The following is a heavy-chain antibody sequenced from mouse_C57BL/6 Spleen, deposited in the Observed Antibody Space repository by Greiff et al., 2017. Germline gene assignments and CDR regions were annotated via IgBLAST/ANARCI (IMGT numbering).Heavy chain of an antibody. CDR2: IDPSDSET. CDR1: GYTFTSYW. CDR3: ARAGGSSFDY. V-gene: IGHV1-52*01. Sequence: QVQLQQPGAELVRPGSSVTLSCKASGYTFTSYWMHWVKQRPIQGLEWIGNIDPSDSETHYNQKFKDKATLTVDNSSSTAYMQLSSLTSEDSAVYYCARAGGSSFDYWGQGTTLTVSS. D-gene: IGHD1-1*01. J-gene: IGHJ2*01.